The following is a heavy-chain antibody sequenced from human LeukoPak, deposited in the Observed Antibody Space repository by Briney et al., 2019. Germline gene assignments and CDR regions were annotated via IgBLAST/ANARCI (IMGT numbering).Heavy chain of an antibody. CDR1: GFIFSNYA. D-gene: IGHD4-23*01. J-gene: IGHJ4*02. CDR3: ARGAHKRDDYGGFFDY. V-gene: IGHV3-30*04. CDR2: ISYDGSKK. Sequence: GRSPRLSCAASGFIFSNYAIHWVRQAPGKGLEWVAVISYDGSKKSYADSVKGRFTISRDNSKNTLYVQMNSLRAEDTAVYYCARGAHKRDDYGGFFDYWGQGTLVTVSS.